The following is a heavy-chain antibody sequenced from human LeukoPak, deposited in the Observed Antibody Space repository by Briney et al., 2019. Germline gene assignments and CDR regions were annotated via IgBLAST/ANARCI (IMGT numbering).Heavy chain of an antibody. D-gene: IGHD2-15*01. V-gene: IGHV4-4*07. J-gene: IGHJ4*02. CDR3: ARGGVVVAAATFDH. CDR1: GGSITGHY. CDR2: IHTSGTT. Sequence: SETLSLTCAVSGGSITGHYWSRIRQPAEKRVEWIGRIHTSGTTSYNPSLKSRVTMSVDTSKNQFSLKLSSVTAADTAIYYCARGGVVVAAATFDHWGQGTLVTVSS.